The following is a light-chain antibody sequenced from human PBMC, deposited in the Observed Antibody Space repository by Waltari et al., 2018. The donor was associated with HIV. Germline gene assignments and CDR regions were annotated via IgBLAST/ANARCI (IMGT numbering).Light chain of an antibody. CDR2: RNN. Sequence: CSGARSDIGSNYVYWYQQLPGTAPKLLIYRNNQRPSGVPDRFSASKSGTSASLAISGLRSEDEADYYCAAWDVSLRGAYVFGTGTKVAVL. CDR1: RSDIGSNY. J-gene: IGLJ1*01. V-gene: IGLV1-47*01. CDR3: AAWDVSLRGAYV.